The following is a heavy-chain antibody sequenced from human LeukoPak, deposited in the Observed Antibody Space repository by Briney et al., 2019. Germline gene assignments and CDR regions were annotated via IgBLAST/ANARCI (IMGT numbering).Heavy chain of an antibody. CDR2: INGRGYST. J-gene: IGHJ3*02. V-gene: IGHV3-23*01. Sequence: GGSLRLSCAASGFTFSNYAMNWVRQAPGKGLEWVSGINGRGYSTYYADSVKGRFTISRDNSKNTLYLQMNSLRAEDTAVYYCAKGPLVTFDIWGQGTMVTVSS. CDR1: GFTFSNYA. D-gene: IGHD2-8*02. CDR3: AKGPLVTFDI.